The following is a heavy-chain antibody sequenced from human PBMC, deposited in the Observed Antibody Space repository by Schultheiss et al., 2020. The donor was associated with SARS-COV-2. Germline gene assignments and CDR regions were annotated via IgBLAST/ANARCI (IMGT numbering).Heavy chain of an antibody. V-gene: IGHV4-59*12. Sequence: SETLSLTCTVSGGSISSYYWSWIRQPPGKGLEWIGYIYYSGSTNYNPSLKSLVTISVDTSKNQFSLKLSSVTAADTAVYYCARGHGWFDPWGQGTLVTVSS. CDR2: IYYSGST. CDR3: ARGHGWFDP. J-gene: IGHJ5*02. CDR1: GGSISSYY.